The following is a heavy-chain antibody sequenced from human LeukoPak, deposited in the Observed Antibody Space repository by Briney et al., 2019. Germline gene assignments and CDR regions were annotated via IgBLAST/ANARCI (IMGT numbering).Heavy chain of an antibody. CDR1: GGSISSGSYY. J-gene: IGHJ4*02. CDR2: IYTSGST. CDR3: ARVQISVFDY. V-gene: IGHV4-61*02. Sequence: SETLSLTCTVSGGSISSGSYYWSWIRQPAGKGLEWIGRIYTSGSTNYNPSLKSRVTISVDTSKNQFSLKLSSVAAADTAVYYCARVQISVFDYWGQGTLVTVSS.